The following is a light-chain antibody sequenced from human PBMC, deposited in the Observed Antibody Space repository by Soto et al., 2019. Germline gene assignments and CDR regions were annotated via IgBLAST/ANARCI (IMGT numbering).Light chain of an antibody. CDR1: NSDVGTYNY. CDR2: EVS. Sequence: QSALTQPASVSGSPGQSITISCTGTNSDVGTYNYVSWYQHHPGKAPKLIIYEVSNRPSGVSNRFSGSKSGSTASLTISGLQAEDEADYHCTSYTRDTALVFGTGTKVTVL. J-gene: IGLJ1*01. V-gene: IGLV2-14*01. CDR3: TSYTRDTALV.